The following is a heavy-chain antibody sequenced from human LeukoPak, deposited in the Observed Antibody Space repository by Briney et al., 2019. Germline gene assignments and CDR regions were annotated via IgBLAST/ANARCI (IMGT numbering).Heavy chain of an antibody. D-gene: IGHD6-13*01. Sequence: ASVTVSCTASGGTFSSYAISWVRQAPGQGLEWMGGIIPIFGTANYAQKFQGRVTITADESTSTAYMELSSLRSEDTAVYYCAREGRGIAAAGTNAFDIWGQGTMVTVSS. CDR1: GGTFSSYA. J-gene: IGHJ3*02. CDR2: IIPIFGTA. V-gene: IGHV1-69*13. CDR3: AREGRGIAAAGTNAFDI.